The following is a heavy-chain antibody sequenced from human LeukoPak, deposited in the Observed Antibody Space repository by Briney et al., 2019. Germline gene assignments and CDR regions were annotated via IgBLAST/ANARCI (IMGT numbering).Heavy chain of an antibody. CDR3: AKEYYDSSGYPGY. Sequence: HPGGSLRLSCAASGFTFSSYAMSWVRQAPGKGLEWVSAISGSGGSTYYADSVKGRFTISRDNSKNTLYLQMNSLKAEDTAVYYCAKEYYDSSGYPGYWGQGTLVTVSS. CDR2: ISGSGGST. CDR1: GFTFSSYA. J-gene: IGHJ4*02. D-gene: IGHD3-22*01. V-gene: IGHV3-23*01.